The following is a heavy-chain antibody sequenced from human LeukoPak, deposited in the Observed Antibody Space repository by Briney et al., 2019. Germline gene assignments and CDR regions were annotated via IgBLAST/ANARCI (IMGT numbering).Heavy chain of an antibody. J-gene: IGHJ4*02. CDR1: GFTFSSYA. V-gene: IGHV3-30-3*01. D-gene: IGHD4-17*01. Sequence: GGSLRLSCAASGFTFSSYAMHWVRQAPGKGLEWVAVISYDGSNKYYADSVKGRFTISRDNSKNTLYLQMNSLRAEDTAVYYCARDPGTVTTYFDYWGQGTLVTVSS. CDR2: ISYDGSNK. CDR3: ARDPGTVTTYFDY.